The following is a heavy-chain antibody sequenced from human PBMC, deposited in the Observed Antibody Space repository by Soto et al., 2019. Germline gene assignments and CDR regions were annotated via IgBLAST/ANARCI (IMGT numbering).Heavy chain of an antibody. J-gene: IGHJ5*02. CDR1: GFTFSSYA. CDR3: AKDRTTGTTRGRFDP. V-gene: IGHV3-23*01. CDR2: ISGSGGST. D-gene: IGHD1-1*01. Sequence: GGSLRLSFAASGFTFSSYAMSWVRQAPGKGLEWVSAISGSGGSTYYADSVKGRFTISRDNSKNTLYLQMNSLRAEDTAVYYCAKDRTTGTTRGRFDPWGQGTLVTVSS.